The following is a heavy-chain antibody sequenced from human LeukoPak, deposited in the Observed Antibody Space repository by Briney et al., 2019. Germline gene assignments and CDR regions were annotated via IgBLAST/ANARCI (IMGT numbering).Heavy chain of an antibody. CDR3: ATELRWKDH. CDR2: MKPNSGNT. Sequence: ASVKVSCKASGGTFISYAISWVRQAPGQGLEWMGYMKPNSGNTGYAQKFQGRVTMTRDTSISTAYMELSSLTSEDTAVYYCATELRWKDHWGQGTLVTVSS. J-gene: IGHJ4*02. CDR1: GGTFISYA. V-gene: IGHV1-8*02. D-gene: IGHD4-23*01.